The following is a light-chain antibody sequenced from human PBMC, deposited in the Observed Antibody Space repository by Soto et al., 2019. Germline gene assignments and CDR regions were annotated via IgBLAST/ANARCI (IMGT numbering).Light chain of an antibody. Sequence: EVALTQSPTTLSVSPGEGATLSCRASQRINTLLACYQQKPGQAPRLLIYRASTRATDIPARFSGSGSGTDFTLTISSLQSEDFAIYYCQQYNNWPITFGQGTRLEIK. V-gene: IGKV3-15*01. CDR1: QRINTL. CDR2: RAS. CDR3: QQYNNWPIT. J-gene: IGKJ5*01.